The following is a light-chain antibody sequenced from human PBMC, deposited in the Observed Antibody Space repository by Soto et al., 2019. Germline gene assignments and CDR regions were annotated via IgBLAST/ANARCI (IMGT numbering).Light chain of an antibody. CDR1: SSDVGGYNY. V-gene: IGLV2-8*01. CDR3: NSYAGSNNFYV. Sequence: QSVLTQPPSASGSPGQSVTISCTGTSSDVGGYNYVSWYQHHPGKAPKPIIFEVSQRPSGVPDRFSGSKSGNTAPLTVSGLQAEDEADYYCNSYAGSNNFYVFGTGTKVTGL. CDR2: EVS. J-gene: IGLJ1*01.